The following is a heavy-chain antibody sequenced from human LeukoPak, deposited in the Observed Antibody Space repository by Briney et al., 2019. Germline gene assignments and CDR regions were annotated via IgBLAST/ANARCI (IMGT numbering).Heavy chain of an antibody. Sequence: GASVQVSCKASGGTSSSYAISWVRQAPGQGLEWMGRIIHILGIANYAQKFQGRVTITADKSTSTAYMELSSLRSEDTAVSYCARADPGYCSSTSCYVLDGWGQGTLVTVSS. D-gene: IGHD2-2*01. V-gene: IGHV1-69*04. CDR2: IIHILGIA. CDR3: ARADPGYCSSTSCYVLDG. CDR1: GGTSSSYA. J-gene: IGHJ4*02.